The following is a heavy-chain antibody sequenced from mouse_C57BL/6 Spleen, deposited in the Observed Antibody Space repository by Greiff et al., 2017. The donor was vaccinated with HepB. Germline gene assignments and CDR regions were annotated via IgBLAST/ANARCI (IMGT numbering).Heavy chain of an antibody. CDR2: INPNNGGT. Sequence: VQLQQSGPELVKPGASVKIPCKASGYTFTDYNMDWVKQSHGKSLEWIGDINPNNGGTIYNQKFKGKATLTVDQSSSTAYMELRSLTSEDTAVYYCARWGLRYFDVWGTGTTVTVSS. V-gene: IGHV1-18*01. CDR3: ARWGLRYFDV. J-gene: IGHJ1*03. D-gene: IGHD2-4*01. CDR1: GYTFTDYN.